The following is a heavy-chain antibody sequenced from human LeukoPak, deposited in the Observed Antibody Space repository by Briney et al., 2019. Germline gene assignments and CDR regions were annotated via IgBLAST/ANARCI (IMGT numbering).Heavy chain of an antibody. CDR3: ASKTTVTTGHWYFDL. J-gene: IGHJ2*01. CDR2: MYSSGST. CDR1: GGSISSSSHY. V-gene: IGHV4-39*01. D-gene: IGHD4-17*01. Sequence: PSETLSLTCTVSGGSISSSSHYWGWIRQPPGKGLEWIGSMYSSGSTSYNPSLKSRVTISVDTSKNQFSLKLSSVTAADTAVYYCASKTTVTTGHWYFDLWGRGTLVTVSS.